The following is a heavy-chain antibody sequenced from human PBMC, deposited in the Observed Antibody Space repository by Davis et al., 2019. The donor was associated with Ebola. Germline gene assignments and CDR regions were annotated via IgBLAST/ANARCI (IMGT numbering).Heavy chain of an antibody. CDR1: GGSFSGYY. J-gene: IGHJ1*01. D-gene: IGHD3-3*01. Sequence: SETLSLTCAVYGGSFSGYYWSWIRQRPGKGLEWIGEINHSGSTNYNPSLKSRVTMSVDTSKNQFSLKLSSVTAADTAVYYCTRGSYDFWSGYFQHWGQGILVTVSS. CDR2: INHSGST. CDR3: TRGSYDFWSGYFQH. V-gene: IGHV4-34*01.